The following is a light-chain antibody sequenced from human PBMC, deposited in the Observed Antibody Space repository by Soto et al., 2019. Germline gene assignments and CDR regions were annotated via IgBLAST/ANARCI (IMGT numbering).Light chain of an antibody. V-gene: IGLV1-51*02. CDR3: GTWDVSRRAPHV. Sequence: VLTQPPSVSAAPGQKVTISCSGSSSNIGNNYVSWYQQFPGAAPKLLIFENNKRPSGIPDRFSGSKSGTSATLVITGLQTGDEAIYYCGTWDVSRRAPHVFGTGTKVTVL. CDR2: ENN. CDR1: SSNIGNNY. J-gene: IGLJ1*01.